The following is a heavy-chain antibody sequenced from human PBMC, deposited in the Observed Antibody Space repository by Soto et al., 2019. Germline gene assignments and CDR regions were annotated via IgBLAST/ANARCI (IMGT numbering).Heavy chain of an antibody. Sequence: SGTLSLTCTVSGGSISSYYWSWIRQPPGKGLEWIAYIYYSGSTNYNPSLTSRVTISVDTSKTQFSLKLSSVTAEDTAVYYCARVSSSSNSYSYYYGMDVWGKGTTVTVSS. J-gene: IGHJ6*04. CDR2: IYYSGST. CDR3: ARVSSSSNSYSYYYGMDV. D-gene: IGHD6-6*01. V-gene: IGHV4-59*01. CDR1: GGSISSYY.